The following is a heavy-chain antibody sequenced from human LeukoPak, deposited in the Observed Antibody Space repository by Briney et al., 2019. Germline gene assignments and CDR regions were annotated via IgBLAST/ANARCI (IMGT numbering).Heavy chain of an antibody. D-gene: IGHD5-24*01. CDR3: WGSEMATILGFDY. V-gene: IGHV3-53*01. Sequence: GGSLRLSCAASGFTVSSNYLSWVRRAPGKGLEWVSGIYSGGSTYYADSVLGRFTISSDNSKNTLYLLMISLRAEDHAVEYCWGSEMATILGFDYWGEKTLVTVS. CDR2: IYSGGST. CDR1: GFTVSSNY. J-gene: IGHJ4*02.